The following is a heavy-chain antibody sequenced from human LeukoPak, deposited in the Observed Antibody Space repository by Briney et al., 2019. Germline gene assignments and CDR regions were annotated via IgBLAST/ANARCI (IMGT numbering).Heavy chain of an antibody. J-gene: IGHJ4*02. CDR1: GYTFTSYG. CDR2: SSAYNGNT. V-gene: IGHV1-18*01. CDR3: ARDARYYYDSSGYYYGPTGY. D-gene: IGHD3-22*01. Sequence: ASVKVSCKASGYTFTSYGISLVRQAPGQGLEWMGWSSAYNGNTNYAQKLQGRVTMTTDTSTSTAYMELRSLRSDDTAAYYCARDARYYYDSSGYYYGPTGYWGQGTLVTVSS.